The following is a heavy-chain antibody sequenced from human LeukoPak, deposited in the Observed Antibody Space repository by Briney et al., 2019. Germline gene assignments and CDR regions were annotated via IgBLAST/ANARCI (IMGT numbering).Heavy chain of an antibody. CDR1: GFTSSSYW. J-gene: IGHJ4*02. V-gene: IGHV3-74*01. CDR2: ISGDGTAR. CDR3: AKYSDSTGAHYFDY. D-gene: IGHD2/OR15-2a*01. Sequence: GGSLRLSCAASGFTSSSYWMHWVRQVPGKGLVWVSRISGDGTARNYADSVKGRFTISRDNSKNTLSLQMNSLRVEDTALYYCAKYSDSTGAHYFDYWGQGTLVTVSS.